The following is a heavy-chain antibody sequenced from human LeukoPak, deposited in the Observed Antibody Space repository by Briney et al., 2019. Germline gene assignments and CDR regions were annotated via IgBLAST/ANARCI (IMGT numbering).Heavy chain of an antibody. J-gene: IGHJ4*02. CDR1: GYTLTELS. CDR3: ATNAGSQWLVHDY. V-gene: IGHV1-24*01. D-gene: IGHD6-19*01. Sequence: ASVKVSCKVSGYTLTELSMHWVGQAPGKGLERMGGFDPEDGETIYAQKFQGRVTMTEDTSTDTAYMELSSLRSEDTAVYYCATNAGSQWLVHDYWGQGTLVTVSS. CDR2: FDPEDGET.